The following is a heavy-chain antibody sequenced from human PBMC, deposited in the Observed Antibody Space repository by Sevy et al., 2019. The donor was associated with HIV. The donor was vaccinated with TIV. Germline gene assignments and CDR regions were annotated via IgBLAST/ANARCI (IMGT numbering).Heavy chain of an antibody. D-gene: IGHD3-22*01. CDR1: GFTFSSYE. CDR2: IISSGSSK. CDR3: ARGPHHYYDSSAFFDY. J-gene: IGHJ4*02. Sequence: GSLRLSCTASGFTFSSYEMNWVRQAPGKGLEWVSNIISSGSSKYYADSVKGRFTISRDNAKNSLFLQMNSLRAEDTAVYYCARGPHHYYDSSAFFDYWGQGTLVTVSS. V-gene: IGHV3-48*03.